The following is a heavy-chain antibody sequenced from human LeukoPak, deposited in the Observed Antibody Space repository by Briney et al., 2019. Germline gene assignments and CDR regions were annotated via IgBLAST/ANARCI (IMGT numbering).Heavy chain of an antibody. CDR3: AKVSSSNWKYYYGMDV. D-gene: IGHD1-1*01. V-gene: IGHV3-21*04. Sequence: PGGSLRLSCAASGFTFSNAWMSWVRQAPGKGPEWVSTITSDRDIYYADSVKGRLTISRDNAKDSLSLQMNSLRAEDTALYYCAKVSSSNWKYYYGMDVWGQGTTVTVSS. CDR2: ITSDRDI. CDR1: GFTFSNAW. J-gene: IGHJ6*02.